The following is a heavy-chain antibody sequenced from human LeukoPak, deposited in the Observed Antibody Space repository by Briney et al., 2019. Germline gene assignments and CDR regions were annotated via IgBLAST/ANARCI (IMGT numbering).Heavy chain of an antibody. V-gene: IGHV3-20*04. CDR3: VREGPGGNPHDY. Sequence: GGSLRLSCAASGFTFDDYGMSWVRQAPGKGLEWVSGINWNGGSTGYADSVKGRFTISRDNSDNTHSLQMSSLRADDTAVYYCVREGPGGNPHDYWGQGTLVTVSS. J-gene: IGHJ4*02. CDR2: INWNGGST. CDR1: GFTFDDYG. D-gene: IGHD4-23*01.